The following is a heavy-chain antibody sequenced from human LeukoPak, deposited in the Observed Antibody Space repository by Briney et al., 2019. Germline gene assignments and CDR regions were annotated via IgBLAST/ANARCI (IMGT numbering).Heavy chain of an antibody. J-gene: IGHJ5*02. CDR1: GGSISSSIYY. Sequence: SETLSLTCTVSGGSISSSIYYWGWIRQPPGKGLEWIGSIYYSGSTYYNPSLKSRVTISVDTSKNQFSLKLSSVTAADTAVYYCARHRPPLSYCGGDCYSAWFDPWGQGTLVTVSS. V-gene: IGHV4-39*01. D-gene: IGHD2-21*02. CDR3: ARHRPPLSYCGGDCYSAWFDP. CDR2: IYYSGST.